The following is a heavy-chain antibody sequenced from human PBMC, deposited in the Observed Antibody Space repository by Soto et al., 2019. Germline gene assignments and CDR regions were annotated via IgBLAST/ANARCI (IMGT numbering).Heavy chain of an antibody. D-gene: IGHD2-2*02. Sequence: PGGSLRLSCAASGFTFSSYWMHWVRQAPGKGLVWVSRINSDGSSTSYADSVKGRFTISRDNAKNTLYLQMNSLRAEDTAVYYCARESATCSSTSCYTGAGFDYWGQGTLVTVSS. J-gene: IGHJ4*02. CDR2: INSDGSST. CDR1: GFTFSSYW. V-gene: IGHV3-74*01. CDR3: ARESATCSSTSCYTGAGFDY.